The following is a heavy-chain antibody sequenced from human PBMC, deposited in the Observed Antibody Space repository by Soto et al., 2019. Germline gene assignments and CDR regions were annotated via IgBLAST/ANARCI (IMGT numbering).Heavy chain of an antibody. Sequence: GGSLRLSCAASGFTFSSYGMHWVRQAPGKGLEWVAVISYDGSNKYYADSVKGRFTISRDNSKNTLYLQMNSLRAEDTAVYYCAKQAEYGYSYGYDHYYMDVWGKGTTVTVSS. D-gene: IGHD5-18*01. CDR3: AKQAEYGYSYGYDHYYMDV. J-gene: IGHJ6*03. CDR2: ISYDGSNK. V-gene: IGHV3-30*18. CDR1: GFTFSSYG.